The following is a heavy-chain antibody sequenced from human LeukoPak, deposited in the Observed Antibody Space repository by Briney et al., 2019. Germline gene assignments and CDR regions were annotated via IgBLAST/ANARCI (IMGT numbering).Heavy chain of an antibody. CDR2: ISNSGDST. Sequence: GGSLRLSCAVSGLTFGSYAMTWVRQAPGKGLEWVSGISNSGDSTHYADSVKGRFTISRDNSKNTLYLQMNNLRVEDTAVYYCARGLNSSGWKQYYYGMDVWGQGTTVTVSS. D-gene: IGHD6-19*01. CDR1: GLTFGSYA. CDR3: ARGLNSSGWKQYYYGMDV. J-gene: IGHJ6*02. V-gene: IGHV3-23*01.